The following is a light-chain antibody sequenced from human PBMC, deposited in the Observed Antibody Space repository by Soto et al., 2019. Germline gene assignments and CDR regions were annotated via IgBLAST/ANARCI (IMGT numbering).Light chain of an antibody. CDR2: GAS. Sequence: DIVLTQSPGTLSLSPGERATLSCRASQSVSSSYFAWYQQKPGQPPRLLIYGASSRATGIPDRFSGSGSGTDFTLTISRLEPEDSAVYFCQQYGRTFGQGTKVEIK. V-gene: IGKV3-20*01. J-gene: IGKJ1*01. CDR1: QSVSSSY. CDR3: QQYGRT.